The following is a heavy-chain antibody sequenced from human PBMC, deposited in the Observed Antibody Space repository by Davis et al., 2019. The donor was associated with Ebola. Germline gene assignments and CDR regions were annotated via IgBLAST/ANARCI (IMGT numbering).Heavy chain of an antibody. D-gene: IGHD3-10*01. CDR1: GFTLSNFW. Sequence: GESLKISCAASGFTLSNFWMTWVRQAPGKGLEWIGRIRSKIDGGTTDSAAPVKGRFTISRDNSKNTVYLQMNTLRAEDTATYYCAKSRGVAGLWIDYWGQGTLVTVSS. CDR2: IRSKIDGGTT. J-gene: IGHJ4*02. CDR3: AKSRGVAGLWIDY. V-gene: IGHV3-15*01.